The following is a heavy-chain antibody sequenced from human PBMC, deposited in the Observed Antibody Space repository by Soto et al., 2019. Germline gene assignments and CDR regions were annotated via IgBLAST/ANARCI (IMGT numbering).Heavy chain of an antibody. J-gene: IGHJ4*02. D-gene: IGHD1-26*01. V-gene: IGHV4-4*07. CDR1: RASIYTYS. Sequence: SETLSLTCTVSRASIYTYSWTWIRQPAGKGLQWIGHIYSCGSANYSPSLKSRVSMSVDSSKNQISLKLSSVTAADTAVYYCATIVGANDYWGQGALVTVSS. CDR3: ATIVGANDY. CDR2: IYSCGSA.